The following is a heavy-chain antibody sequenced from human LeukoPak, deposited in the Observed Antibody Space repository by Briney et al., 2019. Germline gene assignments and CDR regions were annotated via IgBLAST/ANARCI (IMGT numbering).Heavy chain of an antibody. Sequence: GGSLRLSCAASGFTFSGYGMHWVRQAPGKGLEWVAFIRYDGSNKYYADSVKGRFTISRDNSKNTLYLQMNSLRAEDTAVYYCAKEEDITMIVVFDAFDIWGQGTMVTVSS. J-gene: IGHJ3*02. V-gene: IGHV3-30*02. CDR3: AKEEDITMIVVFDAFDI. CDR1: GFTFSGYG. D-gene: IGHD3-22*01. CDR2: IRYDGSNK.